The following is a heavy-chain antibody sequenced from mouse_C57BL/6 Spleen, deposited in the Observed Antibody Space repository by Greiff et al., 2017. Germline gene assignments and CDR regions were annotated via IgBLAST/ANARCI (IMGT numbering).Heavy chain of an antibody. CDR3: ARGWDDYTTRGY. D-gene: IGHD2-4*01. CDR2: IHPNSGST. Sequence: QVQLQQPGAELVKPGASVKLSCKASGYTFTSYWMHWVKQRPGQGLEWIGMIHPNSGSTNYNEKFKSKATLTVDKSSSTAYMQLSSLTSEDSAVYYCARGWDDYTTRGYWGQGTTLTVSS. CDR1: GYTFTSYW. V-gene: IGHV1-64*01. J-gene: IGHJ2*01.